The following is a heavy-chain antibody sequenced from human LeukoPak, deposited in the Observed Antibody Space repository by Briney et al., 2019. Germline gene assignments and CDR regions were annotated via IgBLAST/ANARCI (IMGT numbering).Heavy chain of an antibody. J-gene: IGHJ4*02. Sequence: GGSLRLSCAASGFTFSNYWMSWVRQAPGKGLEWVANIKQDGSEEFYVDSVKGRFTISRDNAKKSLYLQMNSLRVEDTAVYYCARVQGSSGPGIFEYWGQGTLVTVSS. D-gene: IGHD6-19*01. CDR2: IKQDGSEE. CDR3: ARVQGSSGPGIFEY. V-gene: IGHV3-7*01. CDR1: GFTFSNYW.